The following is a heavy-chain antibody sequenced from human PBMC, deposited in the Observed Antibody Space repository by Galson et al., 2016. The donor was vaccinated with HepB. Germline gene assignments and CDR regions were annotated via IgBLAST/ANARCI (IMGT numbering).Heavy chain of an antibody. CDR3: ARSYDGSGYYVDGFDT. V-gene: IGHV3-23*01. D-gene: IGHD3-22*01. CDR2: ISGSSHNT. Sequence: SLRLSCAASGFTFSIYAMSWVRQAPGKGLEWVSAISGSSHNTYYADSVKGRFTIFRDNSKNTVYLQMNSLRAGDTAVYYCARSYDGSGYYVDGFDTWGQGKMVTVSS. CDR1: GFTFSIYA. J-gene: IGHJ3*02.